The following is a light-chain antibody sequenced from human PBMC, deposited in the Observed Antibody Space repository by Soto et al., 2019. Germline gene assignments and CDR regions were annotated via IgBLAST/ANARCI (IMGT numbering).Light chain of an antibody. CDR2: RNS. V-gene: IGLV1-47*01. J-gene: IGLJ2*01. CDR1: SSNIGSNY. CDR3: AAWDDSLSGVV. Sequence: QSVLTQPPSASGTPGQRVTISCSGSSSNIGSNYVYWYQQLPGTVPQLLIYRNSERPSGVRDRFSGSKSGTSASLAISGLRSEDEADYYCAAWDDSLSGVVFGGGTKLTVL.